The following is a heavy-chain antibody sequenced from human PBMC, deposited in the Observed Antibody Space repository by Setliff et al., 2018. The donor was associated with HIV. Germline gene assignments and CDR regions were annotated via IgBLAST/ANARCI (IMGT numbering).Heavy chain of an antibody. D-gene: IGHD5-18*01. J-gene: IGHJ4*02. CDR1: GYTFTDYY. V-gene: IGHV1-69-2*01. CDR3: ATRGYSYGYFDY. Sequence: ASVKVSCKASGYTFTDYYMHWVQQAPGKGLEWMGRVDPEDGETIYAEKFQGRVTITADTSTDTAYMELSSLRSEDTAVYYCATRGYSYGYFDYWGQGTLVTVSS. CDR2: VDPEDGET.